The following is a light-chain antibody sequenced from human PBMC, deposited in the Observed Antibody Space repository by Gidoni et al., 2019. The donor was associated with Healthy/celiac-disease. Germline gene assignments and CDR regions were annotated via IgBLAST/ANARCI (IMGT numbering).Light chain of an antibody. CDR1: VLEKKN. V-gene: IGLV3-27*01. CDR2: KDS. Sequence: SYELTQPSSVSVSPGQTARITCSGDVLEKKNTRLFQQKPGQGPVLVIYKDSERPSGIPERFSGSSSGTTVTLTISGAQVEDEADYYCYSAADNNRVFGGGTKLTVL. CDR3: YSAADNNRV. J-gene: IGLJ3*02.